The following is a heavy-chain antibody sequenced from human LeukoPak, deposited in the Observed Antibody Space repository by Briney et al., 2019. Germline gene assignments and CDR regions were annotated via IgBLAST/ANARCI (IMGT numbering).Heavy chain of an antibody. V-gene: IGHV3-11*04. CDR1: GFTFSDYY. CDR3: ARDARSYYYGSGSYYTPLIYYYYMDV. D-gene: IGHD3-10*01. CDR2: ISSSGSTI. Sequence: GGSLRLSCAASGFTFSDYYMSWIRQAPGKGLEWVSYISSSGSTIYYADSVKGRFTISRDNAKNSLYLQMNSLRAEDTAVYYCARDARSYYYGSGSYYTPLIYYYYMDVWGKGTTVTISS. J-gene: IGHJ6*03.